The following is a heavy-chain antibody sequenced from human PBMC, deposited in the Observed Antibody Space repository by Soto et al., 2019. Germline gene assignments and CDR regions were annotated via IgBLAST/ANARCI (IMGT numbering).Heavy chain of an antibody. CDR3: ARAPAYYDFWSGFTSPDYYYYMDV. V-gene: IGHV4-31*02. D-gene: IGHD3-3*01. Sequence: SETLSLTWTVAGGSISSGGDYWSWIRQHPGKGLEWIGYIYYSGSTYYNPSLKSRVTISVDTSKNQFSLKLSSVTAADTAVYYCARAPAYYDFWSGFTSPDYYYYMDVWGKGTTVTVSS. CDR2: IYYSGST. J-gene: IGHJ6*03. CDR1: GGSISSGGDY.